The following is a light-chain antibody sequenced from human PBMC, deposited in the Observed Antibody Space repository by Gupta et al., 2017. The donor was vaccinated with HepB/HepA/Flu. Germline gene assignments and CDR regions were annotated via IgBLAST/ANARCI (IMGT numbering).Light chain of an antibody. CDR2: AAS. CDR1: QGISSY. V-gene: IGKV1-9*01. CDR3: QPPLT. Sequence: DIQLTQSPSFLSASVGDRVTITCRASQGISSYLAWYQQKPGTAPKLLIYAASTFQSGVPSRFSGSGSGTEFTLTISSLQPEDFATYYCQPPLTFGGGTKVEIK. J-gene: IGKJ4*01.